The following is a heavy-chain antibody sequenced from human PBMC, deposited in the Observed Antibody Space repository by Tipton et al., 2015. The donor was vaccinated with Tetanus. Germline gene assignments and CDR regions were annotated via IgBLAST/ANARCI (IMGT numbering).Heavy chain of an antibody. D-gene: IGHD1-26*01. CDR3: ARSAWRAPTFWYFDL. V-gene: IGHV4-59*01. Sequence: TLSLTCTVSGGSISSFYWYWIRQPPGKGLEWIAYIYQNGDANYNPSLQSRVTISVDTSKNQFSLQLAFVTAADTAIYYCARSAWRAPTFWYFDLWGRGSLVTVSS. CDR1: GGSISSFY. CDR2: IYQNGDA. J-gene: IGHJ2*01.